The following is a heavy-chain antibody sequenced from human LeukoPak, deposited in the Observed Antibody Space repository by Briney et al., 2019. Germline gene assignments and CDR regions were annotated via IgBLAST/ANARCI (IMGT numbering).Heavy chain of an antibody. V-gene: IGHV3-21*01. CDR1: GFTFSSYS. CDR2: ISSSSSYI. Sequence: GGSLRRSCAASGFTFSSYSMNWVRQAPGKGLEWVSSISSSSSYIYYADSVKGRFTISRDNAKNSLYLQMNSLRAEDTAVYYCATYYDFWSSFDYWGQGTLVTVSS. J-gene: IGHJ4*02. CDR3: ATYYDFWSSFDY. D-gene: IGHD3-3*01.